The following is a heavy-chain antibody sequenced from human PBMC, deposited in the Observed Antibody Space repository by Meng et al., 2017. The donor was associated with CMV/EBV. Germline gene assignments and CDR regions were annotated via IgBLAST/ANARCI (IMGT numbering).Heavy chain of an antibody. CDR1: GGSISSSSYY. J-gene: IGHJ4*02. Sequence: ESLKISCTVSGGSISSSSYYWGWIRQPPGKGLEWIGSIYYSGSTYYNPSLKSRVTISVDTSKNQFSLKLSSVTAADTAVYYCATENFSPGDHRLFDYWGQGTLVTVSS. CDR2: IYYSGST. V-gene: IGHV4-39*07. D-gene: IGHD7-27*01. CDR3: ATENFSPGDHRLFDY.